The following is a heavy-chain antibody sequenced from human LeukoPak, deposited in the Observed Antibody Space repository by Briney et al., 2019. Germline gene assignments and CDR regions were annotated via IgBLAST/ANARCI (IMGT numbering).Heavy chain of an antibody. CDR2: ISSSSNTK. D-gene: IGHD2-2*01. V-gene: IGHV3-48*01. J-gene: IGHJ4*02. CDR1: GFTFSNYN. CDR3: ARDYQKGFDY. Sequence: GGSLRLSCAACGFTFSNYNMNWVRQAPGKGLEWISYISSSSNTKYYADSVKGRFTISRDNSKNTLYLQMTSLRAEDTAVYYCARDYQKGFDYWGQGTLVTVSS.